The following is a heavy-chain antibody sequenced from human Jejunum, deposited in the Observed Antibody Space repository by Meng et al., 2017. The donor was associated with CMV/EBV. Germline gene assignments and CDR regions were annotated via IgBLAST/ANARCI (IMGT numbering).Heavy chain of an antibody. Sequence: RLSFAASGFMFSGYSMNWVRQAPGKGLEWVSSITGSSFYIYYADSVKGRFTISRDNAKNSLYLQMNSLRAEDTAVYYCVTSERYDYWGQGTLVTVSS. V-gene: IGHV3-21*01. J-gene: IGHJ4*02. CDR3: VTSERYDY. CDR1: GFMFSGYS. D-gene: IGHD1-1*01. CDR2: ITGSSFYI.